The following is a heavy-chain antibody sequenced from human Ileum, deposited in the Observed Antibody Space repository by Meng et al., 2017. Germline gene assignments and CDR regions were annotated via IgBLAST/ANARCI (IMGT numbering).Heavy chain of an antibody. CDR2: ISHSGSA. Sequence: QVQRQESGPGLVRPSGTLSLTCAVSSGSISSNTCWSWVRQPPGKGLEWIGQISHSGSAYYNPSLKSRVTMSVDKSKSQFSLMLTSVTAADTAIYYCARHGGYSQDFWGQGTLVTVSS. CDR1: SGSISSNTC. D-gene: IGHD4-23*01. V-gene: IGHV4-4*02. CDR3: ARHGGYSQDF. J-gene: IGHJ4*02.